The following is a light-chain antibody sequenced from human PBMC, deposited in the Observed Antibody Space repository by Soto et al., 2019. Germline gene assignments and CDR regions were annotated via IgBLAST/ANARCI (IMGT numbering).Light chain of an antibody. CDR1: QSISSNY. Sequence: EIVLTQSPGTLSLSPGERATLSCRASQSISSNYLAWYQQTPGQAPRLLIYDASSRAAGIPDRFIGSGSGTDFTLTISRLEPEDFGVYYCQQYGGSPRTFGQGTKVEIK. CDR2: DAS. V-gene: IGKV3-20*01. J-gene: IGKJ1*01. CDR3: QQYGGSPRT.